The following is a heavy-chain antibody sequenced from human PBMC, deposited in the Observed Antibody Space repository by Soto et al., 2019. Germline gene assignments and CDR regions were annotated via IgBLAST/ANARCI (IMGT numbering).Heavy chain of an antibody. D-gene: IGHD6-6*01. CDR2: IDPSDSYT. CDR3: ARRSSSSRSFDYYYGMDV. J-gene: IGHJ6*02. V-gene: IGHV5-10-1*01. Sequence: PGESLKISCKGSGHSFTSYWVSWVRQMPGKGLEWMGRIDPSDSYTNYSPSFQGHVTISADKSISTAYLQWSSLKASDTAMYYCARRSSSSRSFDYYYGMDVWGQGTTVTVS. CDR1: GHSFTSYW.